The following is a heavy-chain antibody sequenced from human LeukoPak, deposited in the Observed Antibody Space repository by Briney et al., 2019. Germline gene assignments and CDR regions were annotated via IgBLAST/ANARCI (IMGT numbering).Heavy chain of an antibody. CDR2: IYYSGST. CDR1: GGSISSYY. V-gene: IGHV4-59*01. D-gene: IGHD3-10*01. CDR3: ARGDFYYGSGSYYPFDY. J-gene: IGHJ4*02. Sequence: SETLSLTCTVSGGSISSYYWSWIRQPPGKGLEWSGYIYYSGSTNYNPSLKSRVTISVDTSKNQFALKLSSVTAADMAVYYCARGDFYYGSGSYYPFDYWGQGTLVTVSS.